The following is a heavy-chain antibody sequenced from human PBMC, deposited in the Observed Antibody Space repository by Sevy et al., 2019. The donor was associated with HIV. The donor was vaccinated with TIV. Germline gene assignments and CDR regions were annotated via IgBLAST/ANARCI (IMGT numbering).Heavy chain of an antibody. Sequence: GGCLRLSCAASGFTFSSYSMNWVRQAPGKGLEWVSSISSSSSYIYYADSVKGRFTISRDNAKNSLYLQMNSLRAEHTAVYYCASRSGYSSSWYLDYWGQGTLVTVSS. V-gene: IGHV3-21*01. CDR3: ASRSGYSSSWYLDY. J-gene: IGHJ4*02. CDR2: ISSSSSYI. CDR1: GFTFSSYS. D-gene: IGHD6-13*01.